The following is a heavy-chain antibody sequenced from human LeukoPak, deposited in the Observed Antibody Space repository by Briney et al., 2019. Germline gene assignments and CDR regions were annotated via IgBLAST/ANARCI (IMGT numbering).Heavy chain of an antibody. Sequence: HGESLKISCKGSGYSFTSYWIGWVRQMPGKGLEWMGIIYPGDSDTTYSPSFQGQVTISADKSISTAYLQWSSLKASDTAMYYCARLHSPTDNWFDPWGQGTLVTVSS. CDR2: IYPGDSDT. J-gene: IGHJ5*02. CDR1: GYSFTSYW. V-gene: IGHV5-51*01. D-gene: IGHD4-11*01. CDR3: ARLHSPTDNWFDP.